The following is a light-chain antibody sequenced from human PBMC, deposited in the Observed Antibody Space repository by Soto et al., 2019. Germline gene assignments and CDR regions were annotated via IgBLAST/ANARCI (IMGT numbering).Light chain of an antibody. CDR3: CSFAGSYYF. CDR1: SRDIEAYDY. Sequence: QSALTQPRSVSGSPGQSVAISCTGTSRDIEAYDYVSWYQQHPGKAPKLIISEVNKRPSGVSYRFSGSKSGNTASLTISGLQGEDEADYYCCSFAGSYYFFGTGTKLTVL. V-gene: IGLV2-11*01. CDR2: EVN. J-gene: IGLJ1*01.